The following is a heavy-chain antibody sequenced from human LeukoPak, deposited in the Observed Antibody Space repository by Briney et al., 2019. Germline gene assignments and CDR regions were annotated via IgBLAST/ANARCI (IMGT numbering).Heavy chain of an antibody. D-gene: IGHD3-22*01. Sequence: SVKVSCKASGYRFTSYDMHWVRQAPGQGLEWMGGIIPIFGTANYAQKFQGRVTITADESTSTAYMELSSLRSEDTAVYYCTAHPREYYYDSSGYYYYYGMDVWGQGTTVTVSS. J-gene: IGHJ6*02. CDR2: IIPIFGTA. V-gene: IGHV1-69*13. CDR1: GYRFTSYD. CDR3: TAHPREYYYDSSGYYYYYGMDV.